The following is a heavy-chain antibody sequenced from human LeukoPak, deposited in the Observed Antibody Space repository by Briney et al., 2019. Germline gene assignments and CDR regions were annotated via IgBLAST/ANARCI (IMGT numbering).Heavy chain of an antibody. V-gene: IGHV4-30-4*01. CDR3: AGRSEGIAAAGYVY. CDR1: GDSIRSADYY. CDR2: IYYSGST. Sequence: SETLSLTCNVSGDSIRSADYYWSWIRQPPGKGLEWIGYIYYSGSTYYNPSLKSRVAISLDTSKNQFSLKLNSVTAADTAVYYCAGRSEGIAAAGYVYWGQGTLVTVSS. D-gene: IGHD6-13*01. J-gene: IGHJ4*02.